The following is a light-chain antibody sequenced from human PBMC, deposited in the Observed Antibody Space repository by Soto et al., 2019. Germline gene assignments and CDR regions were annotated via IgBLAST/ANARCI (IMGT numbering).Light chain of an antibody. Sequence: QSVLTQPPSASGTPGQRVTISCSGSSSNIGSNTVNCYQQLPGTAPKLLIYSNNQRPSGVPDRFSGSKSGTSASLAIRGLQSEDEAAYYGAAWDYSLNGAVFGGGTQLTVL. CDR1: SSNIGSNT. CDR2: SNN. V-gene: IGLV1-44*01. J-gene: IGLJ7*01. CDR3: AAWDYSLNGAV.